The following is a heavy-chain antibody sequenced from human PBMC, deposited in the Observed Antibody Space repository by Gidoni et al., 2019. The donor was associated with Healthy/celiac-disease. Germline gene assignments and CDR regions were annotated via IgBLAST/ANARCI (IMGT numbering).Heavy chain of an antibody. V-gene: IGHV2-5*02. CDR2: IYWDDDK. Sequence: QITLKESGPTLVKHTQTLTLTCTFSGISLSTSGVGVGWIRQPPGKALELLALIYWDDDKRYSPSLKSRLTITKDTSKNQVVLTMTNMDPVDTATYYCAHGAPPWWEVDYWCQGTLVTLSS. CDR3: AHGAPPWWEVDY. D-gene: IGHD2-8*02. CDR1: GISLSTSGVG. J-gene: IGHJ4*02.